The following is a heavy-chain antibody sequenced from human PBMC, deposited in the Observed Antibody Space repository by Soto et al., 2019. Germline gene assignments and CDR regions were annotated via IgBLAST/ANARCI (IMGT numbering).Heavy chain of an antibody. V-gene: IGHV1-2*06. CDR2: INPNSGGT. Sequence: ASVKVSCKASGYIFTDCYMHWVRQAPGQELGWMGRINPNSGGTNYAQKFQGRVTMTTDTSTSTAYMELRSLRSDDTAVYYCARDLGQQLVDYWGQGTLVTVSS. J-gene: IGHJ4*02. CDR1: GYIFTDCY. CDR3: ARDLGQQLVDY. D-gene: IGHD6-13*01.